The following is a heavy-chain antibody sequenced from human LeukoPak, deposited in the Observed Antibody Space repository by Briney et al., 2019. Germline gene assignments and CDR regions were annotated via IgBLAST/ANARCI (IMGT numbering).Heavy chain of an antibody. CDR2: MKEDGGEI. V-gene: IGHV3-7*04. CDR1: GFTFSGYW. Sequence: GGSLRLSCAASGFTFSGYWMSWVRQAPGKGLEWVATMKEDGGEIYYVDSVKGRFTISRDNAKRSLYLQMNSLRAEDTAVYFCARVDWNYGSFDIWGQGTMVTVSS. J-gene: IGHJ3*02. D-gene: IGHD1-7*01. CDR3: ARVDWNYGSFDI.